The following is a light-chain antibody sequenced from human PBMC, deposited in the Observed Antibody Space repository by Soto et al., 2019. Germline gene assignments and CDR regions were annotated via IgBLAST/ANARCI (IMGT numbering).Light chain of an antibody. Sequence: EIVLTQSPATLSLSPGERATLSCRASQSVSSYLAWYQQKPGQAPRLLIYDASTRATGIPARFSGSGSGTDFTLTITSLEPEDFAVYYCQQRSNWPPTFGQGT. CDR2: DAS. V-gene: IGKV3-11*01. CDR1: QSVSSY. J-gene: IGKJ1*01. CDR3: QQRSNWPPT.